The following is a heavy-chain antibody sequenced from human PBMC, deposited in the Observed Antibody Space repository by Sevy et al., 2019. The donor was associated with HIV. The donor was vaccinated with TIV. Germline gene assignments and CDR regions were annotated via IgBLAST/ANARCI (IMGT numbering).Heavy chain of an antibody. J-gene: IGHJ4*01. CDR2: VHYGGST. V-gene: IGHV4-39*01. CDR3: ARNNSGHSFDF. D-gene: IGHD6-19*01. CDR1: DGSMTNNNYY. Sequence: SETLSLTCSVSDGSMTNNNYYWAWIRRPPGKGLEWIGSVHYGGSTHYNPSFWGRVSISVDTSKRVVSLDLSSVTSAGTAVYFCARNNSGHSFDFWGHGILVTVSS.